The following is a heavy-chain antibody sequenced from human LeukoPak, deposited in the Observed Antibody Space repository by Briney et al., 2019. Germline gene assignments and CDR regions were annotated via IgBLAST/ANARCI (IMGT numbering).Heavy chain of an antibody. CDR3: ARERRVRGVQTYYFDY. V-gene: IGHV6-1*01. J-gene: IGHJ4*02. Sequence: SQTLLLTCAISGDSVSSNSAAWNWIRQSPSRGLEWLGRTYYRSKWYNDYAVSVKSRITINPDTSKNQFSLQLNSVTPEDTAVYYCARERRVRGVQTYYFDYWGQGTLVTVSS. CDR1: GDSVSSNSAA. CDR2: TYYRSKWYN. D-gene: IGHD3-10*01.